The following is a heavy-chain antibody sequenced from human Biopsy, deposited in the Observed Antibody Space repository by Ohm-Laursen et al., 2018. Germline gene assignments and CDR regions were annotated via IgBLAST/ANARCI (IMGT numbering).Heavy chain of an antibody. CDR2: TYKGGNT. CDR3: ARDLPSSYYYAMDV. Sequence: SGTLSLTCIVSGASITSYYWSWIRQPAGKGLEWIGHTYKGGNTNHNPSLKSRVSMSVDTSKNQLSLTLRSVTAADTAVYYCARDLPSSYYYAMDVWGQGTTVTVSS. J-gene: IGHJ6*02. CDR1: GASITSYY. V-gene: IGHV4-4*07.